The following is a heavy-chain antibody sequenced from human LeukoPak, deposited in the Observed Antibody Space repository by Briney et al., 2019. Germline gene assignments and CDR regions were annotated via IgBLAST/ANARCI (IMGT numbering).Heavy chain of an antibody. D-gene: IGHD3-22*01. CDR1: GYTFTSYG. CDR3: ARVDYDSRGGGPNDY. V-gene: IGHV1-69*04. Sequence: ASVKVSCKASGYTFTSYGISWVRQAPGQGLEWMGRIIPILGIANYAQKFHGRVTITADKSTSTAYMELSSLRSEDTAVYYCARVDYDSRGGGPNDYWGQGTLVTVSS. J-gene: IGHJ4*02. CDR2: IIPILGIA.